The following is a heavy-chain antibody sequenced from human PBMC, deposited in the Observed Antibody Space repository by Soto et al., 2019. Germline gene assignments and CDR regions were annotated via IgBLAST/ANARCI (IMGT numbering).Heavy chain of an antibody. CDR3: ARALSAGVIAAFDY. CDR2: IYAGDSDT. V-gene: IGHV5-51*01. J-gene: IGHJ4*02. CDR1: GYSFSRYW. D-gene: IGHD3-16*02. Sequence: PGESLKISCKGSGYSFSRYWIGWVRQMPGEGLEWMGIIYAGDSDTRYSPSFQGQVTMSADKSINTAYLQWSSLKASDTAMYYCARALSAGVIAAFDYWAQGTLVTVSS.